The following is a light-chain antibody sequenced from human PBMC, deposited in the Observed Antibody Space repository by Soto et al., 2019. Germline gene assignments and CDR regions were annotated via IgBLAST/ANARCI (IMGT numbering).Light chain of an antibody. CDR2: GAS. Sequence: EIVLTQSPGTLSLSPGERATVSCRASQSVNSAYLAWYQQKPGHAPRLLISGASSRATGVPDRFSGSGSETDFTLTITRLEPEDFAVYYCQQYGSSPRTFGQGTKLEVK. J-gene: IGKJ1*01. V-gene: IGKV3-20*01. CDR3: QQYGSSPRT. CDR1: QSVNSAY.